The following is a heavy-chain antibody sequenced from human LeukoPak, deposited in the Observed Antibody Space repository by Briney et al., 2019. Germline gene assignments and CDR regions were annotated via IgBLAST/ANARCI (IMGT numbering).Heavy chain of an antibody. J-gene: IGHJ4*02. CDR2: TYYSGST. CDR3: ARVDTTVTHFDY. Sequence: SETLSLTCTTSGGSISSYYWSWIRPPPGKGLEWIGYTYYSGSTNYNPSLKSRVTISVDTSKNQFSLKLGTVTAADTAVYYCARVDTTVTHFDYWGQGTLVTVSS. CDR1: GGSISSYY. D-gene: IGHD4-17*01. V-gene: IGHV4-59*01.